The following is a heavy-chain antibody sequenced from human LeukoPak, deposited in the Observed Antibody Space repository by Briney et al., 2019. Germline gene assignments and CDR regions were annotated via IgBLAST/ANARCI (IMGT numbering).Heavy chain of an antibody. D-gene: IGHD2-8*01. Sequence: GGSLRLSCAASGFTFSNAWMSWVRQAPGKGLEWVGRIKSKSDGGTTEYAALVKGRFTMSRDDSKNTLYLQMNSLKTEDKAVYYCTTDQGYCTNGVCFPVDYWGQGTLVTVSS. CDR1: GFTFSNAW. CDR2: IKSKSDGGTT. J-gene: IGHJ4*02. V-gene: IGHV3-15*01. CDR3: TTDQGYCTNGVCFPVDY.